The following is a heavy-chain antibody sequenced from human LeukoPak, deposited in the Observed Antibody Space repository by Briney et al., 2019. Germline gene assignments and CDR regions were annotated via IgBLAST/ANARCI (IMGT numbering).Heavy chain of an antibody. J-gene: IGHJ6*02. Sequence: GASVKVSCKASGYTSTSYGISWVRQAPGQGLEWMGWISAYNGNTNYAQKFQGRVTITADESTSTAYMELSSLRSEDTAVYYCARGKTDPHCSGGSCYSLSEYYYYGMDVWGQGTTVTVSS. D-gene: IGHD2-15*01. CDR3: ARGKTDPHCSGGSCYSLSEYYYYGMDV. V-gene: IGHV1-18*01. CDR2: ISAYNGNT. CDR1: GYTSTSYG.